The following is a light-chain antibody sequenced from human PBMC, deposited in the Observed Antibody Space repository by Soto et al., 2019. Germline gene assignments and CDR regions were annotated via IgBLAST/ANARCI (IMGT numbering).Light chain of an antibody. CDR1: SPNIGSNA. V-gene: IGLV1-44*01. CDR3: AAWDDSLNALV. Sequence: QAVVTQPPSASGTPGQRVTISCSGASPNIGSNAVNWYQQLPGTAPQLLIYTNNERPSGVPDRFSGSKSGTSASLAITGLQSEDEADYHCAAWDDSLNALVFGGGTKVTVL. CDR2: TNN. J-gene: IGLJ3*02.